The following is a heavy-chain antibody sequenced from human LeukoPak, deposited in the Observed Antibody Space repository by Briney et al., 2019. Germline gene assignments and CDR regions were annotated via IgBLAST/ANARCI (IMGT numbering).Heavy chain of an antibody. D-gene: IGHD5-12*01. CDR2: IKQDGSEK. V-gene: IGHV3-7*01. CDR1: RFTFSRYW. Sequence: PGGSLRLSCVASRFTFSRYWMSWVRQAPGKGLEWVANIKQDGSEKYYVDSVKGRFTISRDNAKNSLYLQMNSLRAEDTAVFYCGRDRSSGYDDAFDIWGQGTMVTVSS. J-gene: IGHJ3*02. CDR3: GRDRSSGYDDAFDI.